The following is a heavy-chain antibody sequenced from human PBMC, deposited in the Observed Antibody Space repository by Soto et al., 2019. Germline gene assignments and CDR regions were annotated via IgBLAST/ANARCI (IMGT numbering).Heavy chain of an antibody. V-gene: IGHV4-4*07. CDR2: FYASGYT. CDR3: ARGNQVSMSDY. CDR1: GGSISSYY. Sequence: PSETLSLTCAVSGGSISSYYWSWIRQPDGKGLEWIGRFYASGYTNYNPSLKSRVTMSLDTSKNQFSLRLSSVTAADTAIYYCARGNQVSMSDYWGQGTLVTVSS. J-gene: IGHJ4*02.